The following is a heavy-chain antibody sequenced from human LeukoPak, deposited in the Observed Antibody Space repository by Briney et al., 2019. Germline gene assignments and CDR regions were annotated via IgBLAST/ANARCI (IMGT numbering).Heavy chain of an antibody. CDR2: IIPIFGTA. CDR1: GGTFSSYA. Sequence: ASVKVSCKASGGTFSSYAISWVRQAPGQGLEWMGGIIPIFGTANYAQKFQGRVTITADESTSTAYMELSSLRSEDTAVYYCAEGKAAARRGGNWFDPWGQGTLVTVSS. D-gene: IGHD6-13*01. V-gene: IGHV1-69*13. CDR3: AEGKAAARRGGNWFDP. J-gene: IGHJ5*02.